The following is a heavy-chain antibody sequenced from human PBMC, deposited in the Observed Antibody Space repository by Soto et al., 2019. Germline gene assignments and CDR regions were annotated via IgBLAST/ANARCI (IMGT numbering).Heavy chain of an antibody. CDR1: GYSFTSYR. D-gene: IGHD6-19*01. CDR3: ARDSAVAGRHYYYYYGMDV. V-gene: IGHV5-51*01. J-gene: IGHJ6*02. Sequence: GESLKISCKGSGYSFTSYRIGWVRQMPGKGLEWMAIIYPGDSDTRYSPSFQGQVTISADKSISTAYLQWSSLKASDTAMYYCARDSAVAGRHYYYYYGMDVWGQGTTVTVSS. CDR2: IYPGDSDT.